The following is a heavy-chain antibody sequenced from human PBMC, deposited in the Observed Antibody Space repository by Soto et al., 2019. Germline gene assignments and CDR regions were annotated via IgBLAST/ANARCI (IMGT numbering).Heavy chain of an antibody. CDR1: GFTVSSNY. D-gene: IGHD5-18*01. Sequence: GGSLRLSCAASGFTVSSNYMSWVRQAPGKGLEWVSVIYSGGSTYYADSVKGRFTISRDNSKNTLYLQMNSLRAEDTAVYYCARDVDTAMAAHWGQGTLVTVSS. V-gene: IGHV3-66*01. CDR2: IYSGGST. CDR3: ARDVDTAMAAH. J-gene: IGHJ4*02.